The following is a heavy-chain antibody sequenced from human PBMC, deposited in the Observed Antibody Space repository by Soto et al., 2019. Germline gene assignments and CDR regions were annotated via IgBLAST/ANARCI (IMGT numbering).Heavy chain of an antibody. CDR1: GASFRGYL. J-gene: IGHJ6*02. D-gene: IGHD2-21*02. V-gene: IGHV4-34*01. CDR3: ARVCGGDCHYGMDV. Sequence: SETLSLTCDVSGASFRGYLLSWIRQPPGKGLEWIGEISHSGSTDYNPSLKSRLTISIDASKNQFSLKLSSVTAADTAVYYCARVCGGDCHYGMDVWGQGTTVTVSS. CDR2: ISHSGST.